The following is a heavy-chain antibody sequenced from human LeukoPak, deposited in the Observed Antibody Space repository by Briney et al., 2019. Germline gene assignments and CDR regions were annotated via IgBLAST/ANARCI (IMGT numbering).Heavy chain of an antibody. D-gene: IGHD6-13*01. CDR2: IIPNFGTA. J-gene: IGHJ4*02. CDR1: GGTFSSYA. V-gene: IGHV1-69*05. CDR3: AYHPTLVYFDY. Sequence: GAXVKLSCKASGGTFSSYAISWVRQAPGQGREGMGRIIPNFGTANYAQKFQGRATINRDESTSTAYMEENTLRSGDTAVFYCAYHPTLVYFDYWGQGTLVTVSS.